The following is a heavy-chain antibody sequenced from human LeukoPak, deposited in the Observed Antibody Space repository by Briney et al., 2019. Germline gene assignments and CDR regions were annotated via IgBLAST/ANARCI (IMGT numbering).Heavy chain of an antibody. D-gene: IGHD4-17*01. CDR1: GFTFSTYW. V-gene: IGHV3-7*01. Sequence: GGFLRLSCAASGFTFSTYWMSWVRRAPGKGLEWVANIKQDGSEKYYVDSVKGRFTISRDNARNSLYLQMSSLRAEDTAVYYCARDMATVTTPGTDYWGQGTLVTVSS. CDR2: IKQDGSEK. J-gene: IGHJ4*02. CDR3: ARDMATVTTPGTDY.